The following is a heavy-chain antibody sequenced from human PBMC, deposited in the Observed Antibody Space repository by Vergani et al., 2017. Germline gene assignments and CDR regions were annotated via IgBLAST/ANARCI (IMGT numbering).Heavy chain of an antibody. CDR1: GGSINPSSSF. Sequence: QLQLQESGPGLVKPSETLSLICTVSGGSINPSSSFWGWIRQSPGKGLEWIGSINYVGRTYYIPSLQSRATVFVDTSKNQFSLNLTSVTAADTAVYYCARHDCSSTSCRRGRGLLWFDPWGQGTLVTVSS. D-gene: IGHD2-2*01. CDR2: INYVGRT. V-gene: IGHV4-39*01. J-gene: IGHJ5*02. CDR3: ARHDCSSTSCRRGRGLLWFDP.